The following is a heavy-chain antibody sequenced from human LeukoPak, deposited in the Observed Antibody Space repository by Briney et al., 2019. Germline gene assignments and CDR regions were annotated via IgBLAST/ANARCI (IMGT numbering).Heavy chain of an antibody. V-gene: IGHV1-46*01. D-gene: IGHD3-22*01. J-gene: IGHJ3*02. CDR2: INPSGGST. Sequence: ASVKVSCKASGYTFTSHFMHWVRQAPGQGLEWMGIINPSGGSTSYAQKFQGRVTMTRDMSTSTVYMELSSLRSEDTAVYYCARSGPQGVHSSGYLETDAFDIWGQGTMVTVSS. CDR3: ARSGPQGVHSSGYLETDAFDI. CDR1: GYTFTSHF.